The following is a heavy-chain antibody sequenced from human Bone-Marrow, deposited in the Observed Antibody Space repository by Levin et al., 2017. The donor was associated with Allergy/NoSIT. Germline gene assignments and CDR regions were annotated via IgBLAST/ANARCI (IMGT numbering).Heavy chain of an antibody. J-gene: IGHJ3*01. D-gene: IGHD4-23*01. CDR3: AREYYDRNKYSVLDAFDV. CDR2: IWSDGSTQ. V-gene: IGHV3-33*01. CDR1: EFSLSADA. Sequence: GGSLRLSCSSSEFSLSADAIHWVRQTPDKGLQWVAVIWSDGSTQHYADSVKGRFTMSRDKSKNTLFLQMNSVTVDDTALYYCAREYYDRNKYSVLDAFDVWGQGVLVTVSS.